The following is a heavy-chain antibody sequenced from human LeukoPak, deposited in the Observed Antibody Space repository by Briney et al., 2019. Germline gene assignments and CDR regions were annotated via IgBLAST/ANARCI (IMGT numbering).Heavy chain of an antibody. CDR2: INHSGST. V-gene: IGHV4-34*01. CDR1: GGSFSGYY. J-gene: IGHJ4*02. Sequence: SETLSLTCAVYGGSFSGYYWSWIRQPPGKGLEWIGEINHSGSTNYNPSLKSRVTISVDTSKNQFPLKLSSVTAADTAVYYCARVGIFDYYGSGSPYFDYWGQGTLVTVSS. CDR3: ARVGIFDYYGSGSPYFDY. D-gene: IGHD3-10*01.